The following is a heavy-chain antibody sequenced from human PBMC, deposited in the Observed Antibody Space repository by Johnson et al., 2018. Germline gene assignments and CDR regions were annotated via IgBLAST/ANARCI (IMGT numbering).Heavy chain of an antibody. V-gene: IGHV3-30*18. D-gene: IGHD6-19*01. CDR3: AKASSGWITDAFDI. CDR1: GFTFSSYG. J-gene: IGHJ3*02. Sequence: QVQLVESGGGVVQPGRSLRLSCAASGFTFSSYGMHWVRQAPGKGLEWVAVISYDGSNKYYADSVKGRFTISRDNSKKTLYLQMNSLSAEDTAVYYCAKASSGWITDAFDIWGQGTMVTVSS. CDR2: ISYDGSNK.